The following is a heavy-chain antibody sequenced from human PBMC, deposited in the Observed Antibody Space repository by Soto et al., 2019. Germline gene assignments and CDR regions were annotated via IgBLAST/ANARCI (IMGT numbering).Heavy chain of an antibody. D-gene: IGHD2-21*01. Sequence: SETLSLTCTVSGASIDSSAYYWAWIRQPPGKGLEWIGSIFYSGTAYYNPSLAGRVSMSVDTSKNQFSLKLNSVSAADTAVYFWARSGGDFVLTIDGWGQGTLITVYS. CDR3: ARSGGDFVLTIDG. J-gene: IGHJ4*02. V-gene: IGHV4-39*01. CDR2: IFYSGTA. CDR1: GASIDSSAYY.